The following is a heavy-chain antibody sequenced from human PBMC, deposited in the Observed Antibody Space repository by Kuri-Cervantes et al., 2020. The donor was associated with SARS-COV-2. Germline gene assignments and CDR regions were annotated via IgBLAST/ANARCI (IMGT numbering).Heavy chain of an antibody. CDR1: GFTFSTYN. J-gene: IGHJ4*02. CDR3: ARDTAARYFDY. D-gene: IGHD6-6*01. CDR2: ISYDGSNK. Sequence: GESLKISCAASGFTFSTYNMNWVRQAPGKGLEWVAVISYDGSNKYYADSVKGRFTISRDNSKNTLYLQMNSLRAEDTAVYYCARDTAARYFDYWGQGTLVTVSS. V-gene: IGHV3-30*03.